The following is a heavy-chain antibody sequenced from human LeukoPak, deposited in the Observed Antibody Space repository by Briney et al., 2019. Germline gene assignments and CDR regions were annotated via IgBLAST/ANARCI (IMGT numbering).Heavy chain of an antibody. J-gene: IGHJ4*02. CDR1: GGSISSGDYY. CDR3: ARDRGGSYLDY. CDR2: IYYSGST. D-gene: IGHD1-26*01. Sequence: SQTLSLTCTVSGGSISSGDYYWSWIRQPPGKSLEWIGYIYYSGSTYYNPSLKSRVTISVDTSNNQFSLKLSSVTAADTAVYYCARDRGGSYLDYWGQGTLVTVSS. V-gene: IGHV4-30-4*01.